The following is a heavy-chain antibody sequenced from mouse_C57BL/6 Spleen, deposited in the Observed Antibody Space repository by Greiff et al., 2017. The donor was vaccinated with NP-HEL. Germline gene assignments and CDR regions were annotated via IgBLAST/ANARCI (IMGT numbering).Heavy chain of an antibody. Sequence: VKLQESGAELVRPGASVTLSCKASGYTFTDYEMHWVKQTPVHGLEWIGAIDPETGGTAYNQKFKGKAILTADKSSSTAYMELRSLTSEDSAVYYCTRDSLYGYGAMDYWGQGTSVTVSS. CDR2: IDPETGGT. D-gene: IGHD2-2*01. CDR1: GYTFTDYE. V-gene: IGHV1-15*01. CDR3: TRDSLYGYGAMDY. J-gene: IGHJ4*01.